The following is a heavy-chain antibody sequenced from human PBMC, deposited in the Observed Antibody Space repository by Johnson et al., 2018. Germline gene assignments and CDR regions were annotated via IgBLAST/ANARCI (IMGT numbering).Heavy chain of an antibody. Sequence: VQLVQSGGGLVHXGGSXRLXCAGSGFIFSDYWMNWVRQAPGKGLVWVSRIKSDGSSTNYADSVTGRFAISRDNAKNTVYLQMNSLRADDTAVYYCTSGARYHGSSGYYGAFDVWGQGTMVNVSS. CDR1: GFIFSDYW. CDR2: IKSDGSST. CDR3: TSGARYHGSSGYYGAFDV. D-gene: IGHD3-22*01. J-gene: IGHJ3*01. V-gene: IGHV3-74*02.